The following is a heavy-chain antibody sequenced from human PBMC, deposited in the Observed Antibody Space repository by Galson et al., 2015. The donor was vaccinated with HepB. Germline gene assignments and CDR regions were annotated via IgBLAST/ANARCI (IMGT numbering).Heavy chain of an antibody. V-gene: IGHV3-23*01. J-gene: IGHJ4*02. CDR2: ISGSGDNT. Sequence: SLRLSCAASGFTFSNYALSWVRQVPGKEFQWVSAISGSGDNTYYADSVKGRFTISRDNSKNTLFLQMDGLRADDTAMYYCARERSQCYSGDWGQGALVAVSS. D-gene: IGHD2-21*01. CDR3: ARERSQCYSGD. CDR1: GFTFSNYA.